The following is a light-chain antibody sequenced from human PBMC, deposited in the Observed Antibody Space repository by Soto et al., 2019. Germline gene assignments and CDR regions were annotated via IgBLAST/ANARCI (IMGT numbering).Light chain of an antibody. CDR1: QSVLSSSNNRNF. Sequence: DIVMSQSPDSLAVSLGERATINCKSSQSVLSSSNNRNFLAWYQQKAGQPPKLLINWASSRASGVPDRFSGSGSGTEFTLTISSLQAEDVAVYYCHQYYGSPLTFGQGTKVEIK. CDR3: HQYYGSPLT. CDR2: WAS. V-gene: IGKV4-1*01. J-gene: IGKJ1*01.